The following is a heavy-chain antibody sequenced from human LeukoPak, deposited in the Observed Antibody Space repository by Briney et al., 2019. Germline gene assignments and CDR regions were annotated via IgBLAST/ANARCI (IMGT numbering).Heavy chain of an antibody. D-gene: IGHD3-10*01. J-gene: IGHJ6*02. Sequence: ASVKVSCKASGYTFTGYYMHWVRQAPGQGLEWMGWINPNSGGTNYAQKFQGRVTMTRDTSISTAYMELSRLRSDDTAVYYCARDGSHTYGPGSYPETDYYYYGMDVWGQGTTVTVSS. V-gene: IGHV1-2*02. CDR2: INPNSGGT. CDR3: ARDGSHTYGPGSYPETDYYYYGMDV. CDR1: GYTFTGYY.